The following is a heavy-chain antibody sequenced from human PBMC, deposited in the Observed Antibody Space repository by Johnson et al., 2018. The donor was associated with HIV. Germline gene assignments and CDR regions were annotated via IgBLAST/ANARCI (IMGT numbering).Heavy chain of an antibody. CDR3: AKDASYSSGWYYAFDI. CDR2: ISYDGSSK. V-gene: IGHV3-30*18. J-gene: IGHJ3*02. CDR1: RFTFSTYG. Sequence: QVQLVESGGGLVQPGGSLRLSCAASRFTFSTYGMHWVRQAPGKGLEWVAVISYDGSSKFYADSVKGRFTISRDNSKNTLYLQMNSLRAEDTAVYYCAKDASYSSGWYYAFDIWGQGTMVTVSS. D-gene: IGHD6-19*01.